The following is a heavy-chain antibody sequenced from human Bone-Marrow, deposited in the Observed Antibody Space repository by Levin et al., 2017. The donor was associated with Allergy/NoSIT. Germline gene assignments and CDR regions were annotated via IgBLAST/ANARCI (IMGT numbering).Heavy chain of an antibody. CDR1: GYTFTSYD. J-gene: IGHJ2*01. Sequence: ASVKVSCKASGYTFTSYDINWVRQATGQGLEWMGWMNPNSGNTGYAQKFQGRVTMTRNTSISTAYMELSSLRSEDTAVYYCARSAAAGILRRQKPRHYWYFDLWGRGTLVTVSS. CDR2: MNPNSGNT. V-gene: IGHV1-8*01. CDR3: ARSAAAGILRRQKPRHYWYFDL. D-gene: IGHD6-13*01.